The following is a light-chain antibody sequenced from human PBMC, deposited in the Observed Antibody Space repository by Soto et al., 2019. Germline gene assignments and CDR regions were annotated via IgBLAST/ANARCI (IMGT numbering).Light chain of an antibody. Sequence: DFRMTQSASSLSASVGYTITITCRASRTINTYLNWFQQKPGEPPRILIHGASTLHDGVPSRLSGSGSGAVFTLTISGQQPEDFASYHCQQTYSDISFGGGTKVDIK. CDR3: QQTYSDIS. CDR1: RTINTY. J-gene: IGKJ4*01. CDR2: GAS. V-gene: IGKV1-39*01.